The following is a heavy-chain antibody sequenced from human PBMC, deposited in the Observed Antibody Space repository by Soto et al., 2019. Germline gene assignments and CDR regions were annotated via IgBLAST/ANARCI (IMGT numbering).Heavy chain of an antibody. Sequence: SQTLSLTCAISGDSVSSNSAAWNWIRQSPSRGLEWLGRTYYRSKWYNDYAVSVKSRITINPDTSKNQFSLQLNSVTPEDTAVYYCARASRAAMVTSAWFDPWGQGTLVTV. V-gene: IGHV6-1*01. D-gene: IGHD5-18*01. CDR1: GDSVSSNSAA. CDR2: TYYRSKWYN. CDR3: ARASRAAMVTSAWFDP. J-gene: IGHJ5*02.